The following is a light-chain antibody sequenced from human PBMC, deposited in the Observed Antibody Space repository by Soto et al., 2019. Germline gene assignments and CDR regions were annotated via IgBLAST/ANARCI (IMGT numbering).Light chain of an antibody. CDR2: AAS. J-gene: IGKJ5*01. CDR3: QQANSFPIT. V-gene: IGKV1D-12*01. CDR1: QDISVW. Sequence: QLTEAPQSVAASVLDRVTITCRASQDISVWLAWYQQKPGKAPKLLIYAASNLQTGVPSRFSGSGSGTEFTLTISSLQPEDFATYYCQQANSFPITFGQGTRLEI.